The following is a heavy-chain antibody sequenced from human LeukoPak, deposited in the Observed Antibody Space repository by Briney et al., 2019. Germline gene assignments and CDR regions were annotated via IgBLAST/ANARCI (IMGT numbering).Heavy chain of an antibody. Sequence: GESLKISCKGSGYTFSNYWIAWVRQMPGKGLEWMGIIYPGDSDTRYSPSFQGQVTISADKSISTAYLQWSSLKASGTAMYYCARRQDWVFDSWGQGTLVTVSS. V-gene: IGHV5-51*01. CDR3: ARRQDWVFDS. D-gene: IGHD3-9*01. J-gene: IGHJ4*02. CDR1: GYTFSNYW. CDR2: IYPGDSDT.